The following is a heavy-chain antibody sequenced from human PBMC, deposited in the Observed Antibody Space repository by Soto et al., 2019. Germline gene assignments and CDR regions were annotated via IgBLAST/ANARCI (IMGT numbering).Heavy chain of an antibody. Sequence: EQLVESGGDLVQPGGSLRLSCAASGFTVSNNYMSWVRQAPGKGLEWVSLIYSGGSTYYADPVKGRFTISRDSSKNTLYLQMNSLRAEDTAMYYCAAYSHKGYWGQGTLVTVSS. D-gene: IGHD3-16*01. J-gene: IGHJ4*02. CDR3: AAYSHKGY. V-gene: IGHV3-66*01. CDR1: GFTVSNNY. CDR2: IYSGGST.